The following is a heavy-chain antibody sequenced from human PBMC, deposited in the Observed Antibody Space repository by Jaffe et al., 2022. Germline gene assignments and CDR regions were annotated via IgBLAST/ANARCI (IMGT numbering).Heavy chain of an antibody. CDR2: ISGSGGST. CDR3: AKDSHYDILTGYSQFDY. D-gene: IGHD3-9*01. J-gene: IGHJ4*02. CDR1: GFTFSSYA. Sequence: EVQLLESGGGLVQPGGSLRLSCAASGFTFSSYAMSWVRQAPGKGLEWVSAISGSGGSTYYADSVKGRFTISRDNSKNTLYLQMNSLRAEDTAVYYCAKDSHYDILTGYSQFDYWGQGTLVTVSS. V-gene: IGHV3-23*01.